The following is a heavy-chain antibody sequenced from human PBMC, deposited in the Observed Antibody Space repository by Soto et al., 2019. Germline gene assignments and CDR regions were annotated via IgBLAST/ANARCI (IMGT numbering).Heavy chain of an antibody. CDR3: ARVGLASLGYYYYGMDV. Sequence: SETLSLTCTFSCGSIISYYWSWIRQPPGKGLEWIGYIYYSGSTNYNPSLKSRVTISVDTSKNQFSLKLSSVTAADTAVYYCARVGLASLGYYYYGMDVWGQGTTVTSP. CDR2: IYYSGST. D-gene: IGHD7-27*01. V-gene: IGHV4-59*01. J-gene: IGHJ6*02. CDR1: CGSIISYY.